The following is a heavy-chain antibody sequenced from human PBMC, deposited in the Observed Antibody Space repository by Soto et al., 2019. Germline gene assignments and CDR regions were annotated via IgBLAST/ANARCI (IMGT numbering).Heavy chain of an antibody. D-gene: IGHD2-21*01. CDR3: ASARHIGP. J-gene: IGHJ5*02. CDR1: GFTFSNYW. Sequence: GGSLRLSCAASGFTFSNYWMSWVRQAPGKGLEWVANIKQDGSESNYADCVKGRFTISRDNSENSLYLQMTSLRPEDTAVYYCASARHIGPWGQGTLVTVSS. CDR2: IKQDGSES. V-gene: IGHV3-7*01.